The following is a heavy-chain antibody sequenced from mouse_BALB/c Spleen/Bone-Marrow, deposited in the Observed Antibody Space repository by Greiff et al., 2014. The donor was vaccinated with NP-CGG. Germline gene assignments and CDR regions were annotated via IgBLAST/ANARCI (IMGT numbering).Heavy chain of an antibody. CDR2: ILPGRGST. D-gene: IGHD1-1*01. J-gene: IGHJ4*01. CDR1: GYTFSSYW. V-gene: IGHV1-9*01. CDR3: ARWDTTAMDY. Sequence: QVQLKESGAEVMKPGASVKISCKATGYTFSSYWIEWVKQRPGHGLEWIGEILPGRGSTNYNEKFKGKATFTSDTSSNTAYMQLSSLTSEDSAVYYCARWDTTAMDYWGQGTSVTVSS.